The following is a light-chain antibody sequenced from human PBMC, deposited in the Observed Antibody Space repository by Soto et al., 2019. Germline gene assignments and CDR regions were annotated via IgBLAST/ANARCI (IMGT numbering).Light chain of an antibody. J-gene: IGKJ4*01. CDR1: QPIRND. Sequence: EVVLTQSAAILSLSPGETATLSCRAGQPIRNDLGWYQQRPGQAPRLLIYGASNRATGIPDRFSGSGSGTDFTLTITRLAPEDFAIYYCQQRAVWPLSFGGGTKVEIK. CDR3: QQRAVWPLS. V-gene: IGKV3-11*01. CDR2: GAS.